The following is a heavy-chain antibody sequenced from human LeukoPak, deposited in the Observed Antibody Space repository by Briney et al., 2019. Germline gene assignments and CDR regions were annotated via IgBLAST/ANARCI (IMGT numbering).Heavy chain of an antibody. Sequence: ASVKVSCKTSGYSFTDYYMHWVRQAPGQGLEWMGWINPNSGGTSSAQKFQGRVTMTRDTSITTVYMEASWLTSDDTAIYYCARADRLHGGPYLIDPWGQGTLVTVSS. V-gene: IGHV1-2*02. J-gene: IGHJ5*02. CDR3: ARADRLHGGPYLIDP. CDR2: INPNSGGT. D-gene: IGHD3-16*01. CDR1: GYSFTDYY.